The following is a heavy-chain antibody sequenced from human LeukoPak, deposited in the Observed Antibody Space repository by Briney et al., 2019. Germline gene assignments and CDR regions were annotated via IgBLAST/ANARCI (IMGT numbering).Heavy chain of an antibody. CDR3: AKDFPLVGDGDWAGY. CDR1: GFTFSSYA. D-gene: IGHD4-17*01. J-gene: IGHJ4*02. V-gene: IGHV3-23*01. CDR2: ISGSGGST. Sequence: PGGSPRLSCAASGFTFSSYAMSWVRQAPGKGLEWVSAISGSGGSTYYADSVKGRFTISRDNSKNTLYLQMNSLRAEDTAVYYCAKDFPLVGDGDWAGYWGQGTLVTVSS.